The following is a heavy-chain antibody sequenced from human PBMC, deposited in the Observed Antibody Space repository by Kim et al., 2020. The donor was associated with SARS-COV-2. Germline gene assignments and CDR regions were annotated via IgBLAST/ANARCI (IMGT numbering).Heavy chain of an antibody. CDR1: GFTFSSYG. V-gene: IGHV3-33*01. CDR3: ARPQVAMARDYGMDV. D-gene: IGHD2-2*01. Sequence: GGSLRLSCAASGFTFSSYGMHWVRQAPGKGLEWVAVIWYDGSNKYYADSVKGRFTISRDNSKNTLYLQMNSLRAEDTAVYYCARPQVAMARDYGMDVWGHGTTVTVSS. J-gene: IGHJ6*02. CDR2: IWYDGSNK.